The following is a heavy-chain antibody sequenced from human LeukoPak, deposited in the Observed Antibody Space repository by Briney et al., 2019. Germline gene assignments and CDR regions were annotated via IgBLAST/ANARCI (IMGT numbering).Heavy chain of an antibody. Sequence: SETLPLNCTVSGGSISSGGYYWSWIRQHPGKGLEWIGYIYYSGSTYYNPSLKSRVTISVDTSKNQFSLKLSSVTAADTAVYYCARAAWGGSHYFDYWGQGTLVTVSS. J-gene: IGHJ4*02. V-gene: IGHV4-31*03. CDR2: IYYSGST. CDR3: ARAAWGGSHYFDY. CDR1: GGSISSGGYY. D-gene: IGHD3-16*01.